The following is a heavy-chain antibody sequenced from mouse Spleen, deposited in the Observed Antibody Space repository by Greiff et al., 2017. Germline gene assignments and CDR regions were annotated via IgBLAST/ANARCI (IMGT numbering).Heavy chain of an antibody. CDR2: INPNNGGT. D-gene: IGHD1-1*01. J-gene: IGHJ1*01. V-gene: IGHV1-26*01. CDR1: GYTFTDYY. Sequence: EVQVVESGPELVKPGASVKISCKASGYTFTDYYMNWVKQSHGKSLEWIGDINPNNGGTSYNQKFKGKATLTVDKSSSTAYMELRSLTSEDSAVYFCARDYGSREGYFDVWGAGTTVTVSS. CDR3: ARDYGSREGYFDV.